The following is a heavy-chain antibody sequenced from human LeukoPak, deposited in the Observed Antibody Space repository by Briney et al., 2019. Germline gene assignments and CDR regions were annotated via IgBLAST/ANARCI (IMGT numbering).Heavy chain of an antibody. J-gene: IGHJ4*02. V-gene: IGHV3-33*01. CDR3: AGVDYHFDY. Sequence: GESLRLSCAASGFTFSIYGVHWVRHARGKGREGGAVIWYDGSNKYYADSVKGRFTISRDNSKTTLYLQMNSLRAEDTAVYYCAGVDYHFDYWGPGNLVTVSS. CDR1: GFTFSIYG. D-gene: IGHD4-11*01. CDR2: IWYDGSNK.